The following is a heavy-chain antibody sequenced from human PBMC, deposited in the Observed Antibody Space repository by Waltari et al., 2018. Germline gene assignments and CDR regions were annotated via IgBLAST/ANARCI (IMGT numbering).Heavy chain of an antibody. V-gene: IGHV4-61*02. CDR1: GASVSGGSYF. CDR3: ARSGYDSTEGWLDP. D-gene: IGHD3-22*01. J-gene: IGHJ5*02. Sequence: QVQLQESGPGLVQPSQTLSLTCTVSGASVSGGSYFWNWIRQPAGKGLEWIARIYTTGRTDYNPSLQSRVTISADTSKNELSLKMSSVTAADTAVYYCARSGYDSTEGWLDPWGPGTLVTVSS. CDR2: IYTTGRT.